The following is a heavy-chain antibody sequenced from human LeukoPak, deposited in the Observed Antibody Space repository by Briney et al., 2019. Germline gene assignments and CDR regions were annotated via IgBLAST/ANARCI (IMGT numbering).Heavy chain of an antibody. CDR3: ARLGYDNHYYFDY. Sequence: GESLKISCKGSGYXFTSYWICWVRQMPGKGLEWVGMIYPGDSDTRYSPSFQGQVIISADKSISSAYLQWNSLKASDTAMYSCARLGYDNHYYFDYWGQGTLVTVSS. CDR1: GYXFTSYW. D-gene: IGHD1-14*01. V-gene: IGHV5-51*01. CDR2: IYPGDSDT. J-gene: IGHJ4*02.